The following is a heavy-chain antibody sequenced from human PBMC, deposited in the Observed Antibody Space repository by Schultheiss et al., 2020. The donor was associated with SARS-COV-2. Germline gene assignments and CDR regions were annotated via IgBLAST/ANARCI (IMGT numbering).Heavy chain of an antibody. CDR2: IWYDGSNK. D-gene: IGHD4-17*01. CDR3: ARRGDYGDYDDAFDI. V-gene: IGHV3-33*08. CDR1: GFTFSSYA. J-gene: IGHJ3*02. Sequence: GGSLRLSCAASGFTFSSYAMHWVRQAPGKGLEWVAVIWYDGSNKYYADSVKGRFTISRDNSKNTLYLQMNSLRAEDTAVYYCARRGDYGDYDDAFDIWGQGTMVTVSS.